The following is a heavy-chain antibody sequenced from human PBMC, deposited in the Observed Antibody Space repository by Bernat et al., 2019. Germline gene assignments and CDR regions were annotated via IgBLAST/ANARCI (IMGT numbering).Heavy chain of an antibody. CDR3: AGGGRIVLVVYAPDNWFDP. Sequence: QVQLVQSGAEVKKPGASVKVSCKASGYTFTGYYMHWVRQAPGQGLEWMGWINPNSGSTNYARKLQGWVTITRDPSTSTAYMGLGRLESEDTAVNSGAGGGRIVLVVYAPDNWFDPWGQGTLVTVSS. J-gene: IGHJ5*02. CDR1: GYTFTGYY. V-gene: IGHV1-2*04. D-gene: IGHD2-8*02. CDR2: INPNSGST.